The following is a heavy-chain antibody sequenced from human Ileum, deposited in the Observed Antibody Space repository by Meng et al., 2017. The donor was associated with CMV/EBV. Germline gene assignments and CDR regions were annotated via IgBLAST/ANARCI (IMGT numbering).Heavy chain of an antibody. CDR1: GDSVSNHSAA. V-gene: IGHV6-1*01. Sequence: SCGISGDSVSNHSAAWNWIRQSPSRGLEWLGRTYYRSKWYNDYAISVKSRITISPDTSKNQFSLQLRSVTPEDTALYYCARENFRREGWNYADYWGQGTLVTVSS. CDR3: ARENFRREGWNYADY. CDR2: TYYRSKWYN. D-gene: IGHD1-7*01. J-gene: IGHJ4*02.